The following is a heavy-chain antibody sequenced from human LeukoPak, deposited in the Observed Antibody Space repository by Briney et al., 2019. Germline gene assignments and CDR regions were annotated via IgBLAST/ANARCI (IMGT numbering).Heavy chain of an antibody. CDR1: GFSFGYYW. Sequence: GGSLRLSCAASGFSFGYYWMHWVRQGSGKGPVWVSRIIGDGTRTDYADSVKGRFTISRDNAKSTLYLQMNSLTVEDTAVYYCLRVDDTNGHNWFDPWGQGTLVTVSS. V-gene: IGHV3-74*01. CDR2: IIGDGTRT. D-gene: IGHD2-8*01. CDR3: LRVDDTNGHNWFDP. J-gene: IGHJ5*02.